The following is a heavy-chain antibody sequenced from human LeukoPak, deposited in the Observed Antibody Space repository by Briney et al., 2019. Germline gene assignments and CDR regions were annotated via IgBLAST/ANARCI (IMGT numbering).Heavy chain of an antibody. J-gene: IGHJ5*02. Sequence: PGGSLRLSCAASGFTFSSYAMSWVRQDPGKGLEWVSAISGSGRSTYYADSVKGRFTISRDNSKNTLFLQMDSLRDDDTALYHCTRVAEKSLTTVDKGWFDPWGQGTLVTVAS. CDR2: ISGSGRST. D-gene: IGHD4-11*01. CDR3: TRVAEKSLTTVDKGWFDP. CDR1: GFTFSSYA. V-gene: IGHV3-23*01.